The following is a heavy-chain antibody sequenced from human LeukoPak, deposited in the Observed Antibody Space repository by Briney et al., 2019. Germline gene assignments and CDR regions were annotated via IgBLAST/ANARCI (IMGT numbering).Heavy chain of an antibody. Sequence: GGSLRLSCAASGFTFSSYSMNWVRQAPGKGLEWVSSISSSSSYIYYADSVKGRFTISRDNAKNSLYLQMNSVRAEDTAVYYCARDGARRQWLVRHYYYMDVWGKGTTVTVSS. CDR2: ISSSSSYI. J-gene: IGHJ6*03. CDR1: GFTFSSYS. D-gene: IGHD6-19*01. V-gene: IGHV3-21*01. CDR3: ARDGARRQWLVRHYYYMDV.